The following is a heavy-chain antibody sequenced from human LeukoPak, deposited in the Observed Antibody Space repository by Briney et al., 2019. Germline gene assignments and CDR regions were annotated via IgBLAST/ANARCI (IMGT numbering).Heavy chain of an antibody. CDR1: GFTFSSYA. CDR2: ISGSGGST. V-gene: IGHV3-23*01. J-gene: IGHJ3*02. Sequence: PGGSLRLSCAASGFTFSSYAMSWVRQAPGKGLEWVSAISGSGGSTYYADSVKGRFTISRDNSKNTLYLQMNSLRAEDTAVYYCAEVNCSSTSCYRGAFDIWGQGTMVTVSS. D-gene: IGHD2-2*02. CDR3: AEVNCSSTSCYRGAFDI.